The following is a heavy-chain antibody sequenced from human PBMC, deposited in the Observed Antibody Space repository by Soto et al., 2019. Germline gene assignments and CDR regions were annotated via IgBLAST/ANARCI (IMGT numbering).Heavy chain of an antibody. CDR3: AKTLRYFDWGDAFDI. J-gene: IGHJ3*02. CDR2: IYPGDSDT. D-gene: IGHD3-9*01. Sequence: PGESLKISCKGSGYSFTSYWIGWVRQMPEKGLEWMGIIYPGDSDTRYSPSFQGQVTISADKSISTAYLQWSSLKASDTAMYYCAKTLRYFDWGDAFDIWGQGTMVTVSS. V-gene: IGHV5-51*01. CDR1: GYSFTSYW.